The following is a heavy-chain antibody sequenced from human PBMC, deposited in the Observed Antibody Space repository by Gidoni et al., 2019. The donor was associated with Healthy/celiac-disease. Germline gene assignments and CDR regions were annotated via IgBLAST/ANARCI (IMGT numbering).Heavy chain of an antibody. CDR3: ARDIHSSSYAYYYYGMDV. Sequence: QVQLVQSGAEGKKPGSSVKFSCKASGGPFSSYTISWGRQAPGQGLEWMGRIIPILGIANYAQKFQGRVTSTADKSTSTAYMVLSSLRSEDTAVYYCARDIHSSSYAYYYYGMDVWGQGTTVTVSS. D-gene: IGHD6-6*01. J-gene: IGHJ6*02. CDR1: GGPFSSYT. CDR2: IIPILGIA. V-gene: IGHV1-69*08.